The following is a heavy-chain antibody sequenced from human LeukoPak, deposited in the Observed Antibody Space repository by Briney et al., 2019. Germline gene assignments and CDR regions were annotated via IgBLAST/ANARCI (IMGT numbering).Heavy chain of an antibody. D-gene: IGHD3-10*01. V-gene: IGHV1-69*05. J-gene: IGHJ4*02. CDR3: ARRRGSGSYYYDY. Sequence: SVKVSCKASGGTFSSYAISWVRQAPGPGLEWMGRIIPIFGTANYAQKFQGRVTITTDESTSTAYMELSSLRSEDTAVYYCARRRGSGSYYYDYWGQGTLVTVSS. CDR2: IIPIFGTA. CDR1: GGTFSSYA.